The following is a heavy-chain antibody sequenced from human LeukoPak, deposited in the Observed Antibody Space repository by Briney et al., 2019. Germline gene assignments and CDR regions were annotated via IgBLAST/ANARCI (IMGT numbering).Heavy chain of an antibody. V-gene: IGHV4-59*01. CDR3: ARGGGYDSSGYYSETNYFDY. CDR2: IYYSGST. J-gene: IGHJ4*02. CDR1: GGSISSYY. D-gene: IGHD3-22*01. Sequence: SETLSLTCTVSGGSISSYYWSWIRQPPGKGLEWIGYIYYSGSTNYNPSLKSRVTISVDTSKNQFSLKLSSVTAADTAVYYCARGGGYDSSGYYSETNYFDYWGQGTLVTVSS.